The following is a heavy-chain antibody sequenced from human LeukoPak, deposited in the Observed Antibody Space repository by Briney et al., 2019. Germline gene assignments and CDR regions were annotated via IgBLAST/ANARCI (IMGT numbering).Heavy chain of an antibody. V-gene: IGHV3-30*02. CDR2: IRYDGSNK. Sequence: GGSLRLSCAASGFTFSSYGMHWVRQAPGKGLEWVAFIRYDGSNKYYADSVKGRFTISRDNSKNTLYLQMNSLRAEDTAVYYCAITMVRGVSFDYWGQGTLVTVSS. J-gene: IGHJ4*02. CDR1: GFTFSSYG. CDR3: AITMVRGVSFDY. D-gene: IGHD3-10*01.